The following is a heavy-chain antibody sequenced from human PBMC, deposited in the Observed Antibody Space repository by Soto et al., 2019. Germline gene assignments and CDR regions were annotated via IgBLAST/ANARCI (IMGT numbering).Heavy chain of an antibody. CDR3: AHRIAAAGQFDY. V-gene: IGHV4-39*01. D-gene: IGHD6-13*01. J-gene: IGHJ4*02. Sequence: SETLSLTCTVSGGSISSSSYYWGWIRQPPGKGLEWIGSIYYSGSTYYNPSLKSRVTISVDTSKNQFSLKLSSVTAADTAVYYCAHRIAAAGQFDYWGQGTLVTVSS. CDR2: IYYSGST. CDR1: GGSISSSSYY.